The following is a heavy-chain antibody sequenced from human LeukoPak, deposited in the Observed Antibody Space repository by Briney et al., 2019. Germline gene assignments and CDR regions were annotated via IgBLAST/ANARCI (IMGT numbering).Heavy chain of an antibody. CDR3: ARCEYSYGCYFDY. CDR2: IIPIFGTA. J-gene: IGHJ4*02. V-gene: IGHV1-69*13. Sequence: ASVKVSCKASGGTFSSYAISWVRQAPGQGLEWMGGIIPIFGTANYAQKFQGRVTITADESTSTAYTELSSLRSEDTAVYYCARCEYSYGCYFDYWGQGTLVTVSS. D-gene: IGHD5-18*01. CDR1: GGTFSSYA.